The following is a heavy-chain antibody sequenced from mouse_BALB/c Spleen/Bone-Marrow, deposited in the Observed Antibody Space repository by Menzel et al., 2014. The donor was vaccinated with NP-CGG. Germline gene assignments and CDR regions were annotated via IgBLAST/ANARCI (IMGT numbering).Heavy chain of an antibody. CDR2: INPSTGYT. D-gene: IGHD1-1*01. Sequence: VKVVESGAELAKPGASVKMSCKASGYTFTSYWMHWVKQRPGQGLEWIGYINPSTGYTEYNQKFKDKATLTADKSSSTAYMQLSSLTSEDSTVYYCARQTTSVDYAMDYWGQGTSVTVSA. CDR1: GYTFTSYW. V-gene: IGHV1-7*01. CDR3: ARQTTSVDYAMDY. J-gene: IGHJ4*01.